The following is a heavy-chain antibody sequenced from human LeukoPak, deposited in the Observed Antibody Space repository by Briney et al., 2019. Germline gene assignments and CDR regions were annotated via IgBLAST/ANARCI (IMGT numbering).Heavy chain of an antibody. V-gene: IGHV3-48*03. CDR1: GFTISTYE. Sequence: PGGSLRLSCVGSGFTISTYEMNWVRQAPGKGLQWVSHIRSSGSSIYYADSVKGRFTISRDNAKNTLYLQMNSLRAEDTAVYYCARGGVSAGKDYWGQGTLVTVSS. CDR2: IRSSGSSI. D-gene: IGHD6-19*01. CDR3: ARGGVSAGKDY. J-gene: IGHJ4*02.